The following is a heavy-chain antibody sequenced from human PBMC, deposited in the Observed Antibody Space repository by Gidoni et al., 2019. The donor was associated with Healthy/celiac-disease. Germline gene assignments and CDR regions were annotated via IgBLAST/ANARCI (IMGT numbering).Heavy chain of an antibody. D-gene: IGHD6-19*01. Sequence: EVQLVESGGGLVKPGGSLRLSCAASGFTFSNAWMSWVRQAPGKGLEWVGRIKSKTDGGTTDYAAPVKGRFTISRDDSKTTLYLQMNSLKTEDTAVYYCTTGVAVAGRGYWGQGTLVTVSS. CDR1: GFTFSNAW. J-gene: IGHJ4*02. CDR3: TTGVAVAGRGY. V-gene: IGHV3-15*01. CDR2: IKSKTDGGTT.